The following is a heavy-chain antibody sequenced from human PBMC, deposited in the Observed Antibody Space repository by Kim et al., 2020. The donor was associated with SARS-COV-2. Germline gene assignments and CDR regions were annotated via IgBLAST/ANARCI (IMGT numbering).Heavy chain of an antibody. D-gene: IGHD3-22*01. V-gene: IGHV4-4*07. CDR3: ARKRADSSGFIDY. Sequence: NTNPPLKRRVAMSIDTSKDQFSLHLTSVTSADTAIYFCARKRADSSGFIDYWGQGTLVTVSS. J-gene: IGHJ4*02.